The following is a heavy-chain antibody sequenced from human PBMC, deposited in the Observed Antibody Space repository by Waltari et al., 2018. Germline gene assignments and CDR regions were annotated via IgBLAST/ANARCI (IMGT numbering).Heavy chain of an antibody. CDR2: INPYSGGT. V-gene: IGHV1-2*02. CDR1: GYTFTGYY. J-gene: IGHJ4*02. CDR3: ATAPDAFQIIN. D-gene: IGHD2-2*01. Sequence: QVQLVQSGAEVKKPGASVKVSCKTSGYTFTGYYMYWVRQAPGQGLEWMGWINPYSGGTAYAQKFQGRVTLTRDTSISTAYMELNRLISDDSAMYYCATAPDAFQIINWGQGTLVTVS.